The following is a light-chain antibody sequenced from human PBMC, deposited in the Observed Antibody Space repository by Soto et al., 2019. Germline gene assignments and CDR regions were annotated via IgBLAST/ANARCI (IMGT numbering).Light chain of an antibody. CDR2: EVS. CDR3: SSFTTSSTYV. CDR1: SSDVGAYNF. Sequence: QSALTQPASVSGSPGQSITISCTGTSSDVGAYNFVSWYQQNPGKAPKLMIYEVSSRPSGVSNRFSGSKSDNTASLTISGLQAEDEADYYCSSFTTSSTYVFGTGTKLTVL. J-gene: IGLJ1*01. V-gene: IGLV2-14*01.